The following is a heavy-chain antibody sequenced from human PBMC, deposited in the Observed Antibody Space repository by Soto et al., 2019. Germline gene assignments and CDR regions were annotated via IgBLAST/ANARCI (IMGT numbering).Heavy chain of an antibody. CDR2: ISGSGGST. Sequence: GGSLRLSCAASGFTFSSYAMSWVRQAPGKGLEWVSAISGSGGSTCYADSVKGRFTISRDNSKNTLYLQMNSLRAEDTAVYYCAKDHYYDSSGYDYWGQGTLVTVSS. CDR1: GFTFSSYA. J-gene: IGHJ4*02. D-gene: IGHD3-22*01. V-gene: IGHV3-23*01. CDR3: AKDHYYDSSGYDY.